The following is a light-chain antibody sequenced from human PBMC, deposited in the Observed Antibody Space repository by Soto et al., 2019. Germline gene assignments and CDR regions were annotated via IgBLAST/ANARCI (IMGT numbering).Light chain of an antibody. Sequence: QSALTQPASVSGSPGQSITISCTGTSSDVGGSNYVSWYQQHPGKAPKLMIYEVSNRPSGVSNRFSGSTSGNTASLTISGLQAEDEADYYCSSYTSSSTPNVFGTGTKLTVL. CDR2: EVS. J-gene: IGLJ1*01. CDR3: SSYTSSSTPNV. CDR1: SSDVGGSNY. V-gene: IGLV2-14*01.